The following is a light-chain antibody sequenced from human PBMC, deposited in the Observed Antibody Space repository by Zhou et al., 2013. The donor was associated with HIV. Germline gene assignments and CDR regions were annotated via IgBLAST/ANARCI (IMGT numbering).Light chain of an antibody. CDR1: SSDVGGLNY. CDR2: DVT. Sequence: QSALTQPASVSGSPGQSITISCTGTSSDVGGLNYVSWYQQHPGKVPKLLIYDVTNRPSGVSNRFSGSKSVNTASLTISGLQAADEADYYCSSYTSSSTVVFGGGTKLTVL. J-gene: IGLJ3*02. CDR3: SSYTSSSTVV. V-gene: IGLV2-14*03.